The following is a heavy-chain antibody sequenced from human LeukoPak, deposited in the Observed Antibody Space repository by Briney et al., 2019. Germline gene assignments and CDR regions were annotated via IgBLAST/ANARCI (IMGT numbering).Heavy chain of an antibody. Sequence: ASVKVSCKASGYTFTGYYMHWVRQAPGQGLEWMGWINPNSGGTNYAQKFQGRVTMTRDTSISTAYMELSRLRSDDTAVYYCARDQGDRGVLYYYCYYMDVWGKGTTVTVSS. CDR3: ARDQGDRGVLYYYCYYMDV. CDR2: INPNSGGT. D-gene: IGHD3-10*01. V-gene: IGHV1-2*02. J-gene: IGHJ6*03. CDR1: GYTFTGYY.